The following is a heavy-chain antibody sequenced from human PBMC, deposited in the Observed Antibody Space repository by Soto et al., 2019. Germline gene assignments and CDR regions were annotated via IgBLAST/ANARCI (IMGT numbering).Heavy chain of an antibody. CDR1: GDSISTNVW. CDR2: AYHNGLT. J-gene: IGHJ4*02. CDR3: ARDAAVPGESDRFDY. V-gene: IGHV4-4*02. D-gene: IGHD2-15*01. Sequence: SETLSLTCAVSGDSISTNVWWSWVRQPPGKGLEWIGEAYHNGLTNYNPSLKSRVTMSVDTSKNEFSLKLTSVTAADTAIYYCARDAAVPGESDRFDYWGQGTLVTVSS.